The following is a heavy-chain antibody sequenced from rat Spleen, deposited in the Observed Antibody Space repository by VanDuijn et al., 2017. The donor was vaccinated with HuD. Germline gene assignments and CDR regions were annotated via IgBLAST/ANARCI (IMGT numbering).Heavy chain of an antibody. CDR1: GLSITSSY. D-gene: IGHD1-2*01. J-gene: IGHJ2*01. Sequence: EVQLQESGPGPVKVSESLSLTCSVTGLSITSSYRWNWIRKFPGNKMEWIGHISYSDSTSYNPSLKSRISITRDTSKNQFFLQLNSVTTEDPATYYCVRYTAAISFDYWGQGAMVTVSS. V-gene: IGHV3-1*01. CDR2: ISYSDST. CDR3: VRYTAAISFDY.